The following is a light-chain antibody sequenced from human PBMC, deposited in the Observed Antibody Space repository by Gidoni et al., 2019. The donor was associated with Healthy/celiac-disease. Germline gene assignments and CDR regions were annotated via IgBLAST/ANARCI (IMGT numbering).Light chain of an antibody. CDR3: QQYYSTRWT. CDR2: DTS. V-gene: IGKV1-NL1*01. CDR1: QGISNS. J-gene: IGKJ1*01. Sequence: DIQMTQSPSSLPASVGDRVTITCRASQGISNSLAWYQQKPGKAPKLLLYDTSRLKSGVPSRFSGSGSGTEYTLTISTLQPEDFATYYCQQYYSTRWTFGQGTKVEIK.